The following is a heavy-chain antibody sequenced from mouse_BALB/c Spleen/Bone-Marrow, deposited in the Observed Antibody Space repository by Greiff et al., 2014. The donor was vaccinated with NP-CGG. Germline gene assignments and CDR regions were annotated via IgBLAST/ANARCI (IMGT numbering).Heavy chain of an antibody. CDR2: IWAGGSR. CDR1: GFSLTSYG. J-gene: IGHJ4*01. Sequence: QGQLKESGPGLVAPSQSLSITCTVSGFSLTSYGVHWGRQPPGKGLEWLGVIWAGGSRNYNSALMSRLSINKDNSKSQVFLKMNGRQTDDTAMYYCASYGGGAMDYWGQGTSVTVSS. D-gene: IGHD1-1*02. V-gene: IGHV2-9*02. CDR3: ASYGGGAMDY.